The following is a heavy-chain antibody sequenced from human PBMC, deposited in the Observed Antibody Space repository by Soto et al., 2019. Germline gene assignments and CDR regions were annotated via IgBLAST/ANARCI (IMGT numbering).Heavy chain of an antibody. Sequence: QLQLQESGPGLVKPSETLSLTCSVSGGSISSSSYFWGWIRQPPGKGLEWIGSIYYSGGTYYNPSLQSRVAVSVDTSQSLFSLKLCSVTAADTAVYYCARHPSDFWFDPWGQGTLVTVSS. D-gene: IGHD2-21*02. CDR1: GGSISSSSYF. CDR2: IYYSGGT. J-gene: IGHJ5*02. CDR3: ARHPSDFWFDP. V-gene: IGHV4-39*01.